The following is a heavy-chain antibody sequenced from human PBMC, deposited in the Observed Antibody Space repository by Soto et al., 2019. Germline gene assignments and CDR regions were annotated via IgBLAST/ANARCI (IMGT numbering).Heavy chain of an antibody. Sequence: PGGSLRLSCAASGFTFSSYAMHWVRQAPGKGLEWVAVISYDGSNKYYADSVKGRFTISRDNSKNTLYLQMNSLRAEDTAVYYCARELIVGATSWFDPWGQGTLVTVSS. J-gene: IGHJ5*02. D-gene: IGHD1-26*01. CDR3: ARELIVGATSWFDP. V-gene: IGHV3-30-3*01. CDR1: GFTFSSYA. CDR2: ISYDGSNK.